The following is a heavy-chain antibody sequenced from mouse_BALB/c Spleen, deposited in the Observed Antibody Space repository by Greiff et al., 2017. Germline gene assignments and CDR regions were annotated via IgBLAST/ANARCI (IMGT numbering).Heavy chain of an antibody. CDR2: IFPGTGTT. D-gene: IGHD1-1*01. Sequence: VQLQQSGAELVKPGASVKLSCKTSGYTFTSYWIQWVKQRPGQGLGWIGEIFPGTGTTYYNEKFKGKATLTIDTSSSTAYMQLSSLTSEDSAVYFCARGGPITTLPDYWGQGTTLTVSS. CDR3: ARGGPITTLPDY. V-gene: IGHV1S132*01. CDR1: GYTFTSYW. J-gene: IGHJ2*01.